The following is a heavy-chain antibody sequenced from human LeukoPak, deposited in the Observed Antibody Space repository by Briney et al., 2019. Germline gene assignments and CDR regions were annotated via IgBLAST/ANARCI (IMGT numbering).Heavy chain of an antibody. CDR1: GGSISSGGYY. CDR2: IYYSGST. D-gene: IGHD3-22*01. V-gene: IGHV4-31*03. CDR3: ARDSGSSGYYWDYYYGMDV. Sequence: SETLSLTCTVSGGSISSGGYYWRWIRQHPGKGLEWIGYIYYSGSTHYNPSLKSRVTISIDTSKNQFSLKLSSVTAADTAVYYCARDSGSSGYYWDYYYGMDVWGQGTTVTVSS. J-gene: IGHJ6*02.